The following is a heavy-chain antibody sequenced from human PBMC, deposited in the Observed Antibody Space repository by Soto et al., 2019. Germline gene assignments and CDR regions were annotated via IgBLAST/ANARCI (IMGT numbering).Heavy chain of an antibody. CDR3: VRSREGYNLVADY. J-gene: IGHJ4*02. V-gene: IGHV3-74*01. D-gene: IGHD5-12*01. CDR1: GFTFSGYW. Sequence: EAQLVESGGGLVQPGGSLRLSCAASGFTFSGYWMHWVRQAPERGLVWVSRINGDGSTTSYADSVKGRFTISRDNAKNTLYLQMNSLRAEDTAVYSWVRSREGYNLVADYWGQGTLVTVSS. CDR2: INGDGSTT.